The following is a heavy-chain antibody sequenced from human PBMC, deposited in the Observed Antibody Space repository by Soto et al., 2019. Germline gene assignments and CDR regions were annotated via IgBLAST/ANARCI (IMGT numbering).Heavy chain of an antibody. CDR2: IYYSGST. Sequence: SETLSLTCTVSGGSISSYYWSWIRQPPGKGLEWIGYIYYSGSTNYNPSLKSRVTISVGTSKNQFSLKLSSVTAADTAVYYCARDPLIRGHKGGSYYYYYYGVDVWGQGTTVTVSS. D-gene: IGHD1-26*01. CDR3: ARDPLIRGHKGGSYYYYYYGVDV. V-gene: IGHV4-59*01. J-gene: IGHJ6*02. CDR1: GGSISSYY.